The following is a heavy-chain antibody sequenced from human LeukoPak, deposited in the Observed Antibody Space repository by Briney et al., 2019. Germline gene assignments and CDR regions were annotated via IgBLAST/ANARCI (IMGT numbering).Heavy chain of an antibody. CDR1: GFTFTNSW. CDR3: AKGRRGSGIKFDY. D-gene: IGHD2-15*01. V-gene: IGHV3-7*01. J-gene: IGHJ4*02. Sequence: GGSLRLSCGASGFTFTNSWMTWVRQAPGKGLEWVATIRPDGGETNYVDSVKGRFTISRDNAKNSLFLQMNSLRAEDTAVYYCAKGRRGSGIKFDYWGQGTLVTVSS. CDR2: IRPDGGET.